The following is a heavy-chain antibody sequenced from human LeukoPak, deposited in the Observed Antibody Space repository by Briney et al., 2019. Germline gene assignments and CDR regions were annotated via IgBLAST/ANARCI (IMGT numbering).Heavy chain of an antibody. CDR3: AKVANRGWGDAFDI. V-gene: IGHV3-30*04. J-gene: IGHJ3*02. CDR2: ISYDGSDT. D-gene: IGHD3-10*01. Sequence: GKSLRLSCAASGFTFSYYAIHWVRQAPGKGLEWVAVISYDGSDTNYADSVKGRFTISRDNSKNTLYLQMNSLRAEDTAVYYCAKVANRGWGDAFDIWGQGTMVTVSS. CDR1: GFTFSYYA.